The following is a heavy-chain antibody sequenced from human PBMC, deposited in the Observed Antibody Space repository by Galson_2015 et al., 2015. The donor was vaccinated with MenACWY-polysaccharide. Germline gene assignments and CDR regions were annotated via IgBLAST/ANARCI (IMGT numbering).Heavy chain of an antibody. J-gene: IGHJ4*02. D-gene: IGHD1-26*01. CDR3: ARVEKYSVIFYILY. V-gene: IGHV4-38-2*01. CDR1: DYSIRSGYF. Sequence: LSLTCAVSDYSIRSGYFWGWIRQPPGKGLEWIASIFHSGTTYYNPSLKSRVTISVDTSKNQFSLKLSSVTAADTAVYYCARVEKYSVIFYILYWGQGTLVTVSS. CDR2: IFHSGTT.